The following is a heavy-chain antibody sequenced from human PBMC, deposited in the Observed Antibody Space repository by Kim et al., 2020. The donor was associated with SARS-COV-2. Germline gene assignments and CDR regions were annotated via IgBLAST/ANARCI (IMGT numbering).Heavy chain of an antibody. CDR1: GFTFSASY. Sequence: GGSLRLSCAASGFTFSASYMDWFRQTPGKGLEWVGRISNKPAGYTTQYATSVKGRFAISSDDSQNSLYLQMSSLQMEDTAVYFCVGGYYWSYWGQGTLVT. V-gene: IGHV3-72*01. J-gene: IGHJ4*02. CDR3: VGGYYWSY. D-gene: IGHD1-26*01. CDR2: ISNKPAGYTT.